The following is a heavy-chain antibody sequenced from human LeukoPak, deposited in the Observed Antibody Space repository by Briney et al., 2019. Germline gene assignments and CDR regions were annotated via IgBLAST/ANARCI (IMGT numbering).Heavy chain of an antibody. CDR2: ISSSSSYI. D-gene: IGHD1-26*01. CDR3: ARDSVVGATPYYFDY. Sequence: PGGSLRLSCAASGFTFSSYSMNWVRQAPGKGLEWVSSISSSSSYIYYADSVKGRFTISRDNAKNSLYLQMNSLRAEDTAVYYCARDSVVGATPYYFDYWGQGTLVPVSS. J-gene: IGHJ4*02. V-gene: IGHV3-21*01. CDR1: GFTFSSYS.